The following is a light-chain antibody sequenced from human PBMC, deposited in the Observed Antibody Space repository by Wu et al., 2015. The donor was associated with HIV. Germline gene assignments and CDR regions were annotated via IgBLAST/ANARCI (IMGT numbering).Light chain of an antibody. J-gene: IGKJ5*01. CDR3: QQRNAWPLT. V-gene: IGKV3-11*01. CDR1: QTVGTY. Sequence: EIVLTQSPATLSLSPGERATLSCRASQTVGTYLAWYQQKPGQAPSLLIYDASTRATGIPARFSGSGSGTDFSLTIKTLEPEDFAVYYCQQRNAWPLTFGRGTRLE. CDR2: DAS.